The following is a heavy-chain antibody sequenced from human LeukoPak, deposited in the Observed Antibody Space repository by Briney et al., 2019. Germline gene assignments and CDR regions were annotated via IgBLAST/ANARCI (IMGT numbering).Heavy chain of an antibody. CDR1: GGSISSYY. J-gene: IGHJ6*02. CDR3: ARGGYQLLDVRYYYYYYGMDV. D-gene: IGHD2-2*01. CDR2: IYYSGST. Sequence: PSETLSLTCTVSGGSISSYYWSWIRQPPGKGLEWIGYIYYSGSTNYNPSLKSRVTISVDTSKNQFSLKLSSVTAADTAVYYCARGGYQLLDVRYYYYYYGMDVWGQGTTVTVSS. V-gene: IGHV4-59*01.